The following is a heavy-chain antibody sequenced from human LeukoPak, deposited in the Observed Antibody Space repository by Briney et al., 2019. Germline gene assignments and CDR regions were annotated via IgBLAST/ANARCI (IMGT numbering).Heavy chain of an antibody. CDR1: GGSVSSGSYY. CDR3: ARERNIVVVVAATPSYYYYGMDV. J-gene: IGHJ6*04. Sequence: SETLSLTCTVSGGSVSSGSYYWSWIRQPPGKGLEWIGYIYYSGSPNYNPSLKSRVTISVDTSKNQFSLKLSSVTAADTAVYYCARERNIVVVVAATPSYYYYGMDVWGKGTTVTVSS. V-gene: IGHV4-61*01. CDR2: IYYSGSP. D-gene: IGHD2-15*01.